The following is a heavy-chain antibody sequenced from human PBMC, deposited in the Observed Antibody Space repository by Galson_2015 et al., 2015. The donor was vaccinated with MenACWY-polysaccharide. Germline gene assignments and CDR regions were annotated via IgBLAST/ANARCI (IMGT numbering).Heavy chain of an antibody. CDR1: GFPFRSYG. CDR2: ISYDGSNK. Sequence: LTLYCAASGFPFRSYGLHWVRQSPGPGLEWVAGISYDGSNKYYADSAKGRFTISRDNSKNTLYLQMNSLRAEDTAVYYCAKDMYSPTLPLVGATSRGIDYWGQGSLFTVSS. J-gene: IGHJ4*02. CDR3: AKDMYSPTLPLVGATSRGIDY. V-gene: IGHV3-30*18. D-gene: IGHD1-26*01.